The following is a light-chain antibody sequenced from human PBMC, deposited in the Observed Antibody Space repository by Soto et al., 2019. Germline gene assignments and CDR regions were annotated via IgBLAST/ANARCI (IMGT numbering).Light chain of an antibody. J-gene: IGKJ1*01. V-gene: IGKV1-5*03. CDR3: HHYNTYST. CDR1: QSISSY. Sequence: DIQMTQSPSSLSASLGDRVTITCRASQSISSYLNWYQQKPGKAPKLLIYAASSLESGVPSRFSGSGSGTEFTLTISSLQPDDFATYYCHHYNTYSTFGQGTKVDI. CDR2: AAS.